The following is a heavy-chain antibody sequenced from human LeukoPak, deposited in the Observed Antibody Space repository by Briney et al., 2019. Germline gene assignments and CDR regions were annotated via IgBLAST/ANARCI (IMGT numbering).Heavy chain of an antibody. CDR3: ARRVTVIYYMDL. J-gene: IGHJ6*03. V-gene: IGHV4-34*01. CDR2: INGSGGT. D-gene: IGHD3-22*01. Sequence: SETLSLTCAVYDGSSSGYYWTWIRQFPGRGLGWIGEINGSGGTNSNPSLKSRVTMSVDTSKNQFSLKLTSVTAADTAVYYCARRVTVIYYMDLWGKGTTVTVSS. CDR1: DGSSSGYY.